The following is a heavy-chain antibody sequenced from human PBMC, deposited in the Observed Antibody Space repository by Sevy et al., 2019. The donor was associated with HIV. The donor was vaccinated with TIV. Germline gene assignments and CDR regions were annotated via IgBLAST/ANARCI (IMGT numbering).Heavy chain of an antibody. Sequence: GGSLRLSCAASGFTFSVYWMSWVRQAPGKGLEWVATMKEDGSDKDYVDSVKSRFTISRDNAKNSLYLQMNSLRAEDTAVYYCVREGVGGYSYSLDCWGQGTLVTVSS. CDR1: GFTFSVYW. D-gene: IGHD5-18*01. CDR3: VREGVGGYSYSLDC. V-gene: IGHV3-7*01. J-gene: IGHJ4*02. CDR2: MKEDGSDK.